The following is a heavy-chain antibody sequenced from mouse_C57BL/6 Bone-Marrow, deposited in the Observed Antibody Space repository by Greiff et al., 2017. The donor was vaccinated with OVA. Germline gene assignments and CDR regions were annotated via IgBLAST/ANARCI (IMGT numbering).Heavy chain of an antibody. CDR2: ISNLAYSI. D-gene: IGHD1-1*01. Sequence: EVMLVESGGGLVQPGGSLKLSCAASGFTFSDYGMAWVRQAPRKGPEWVAFISNLAYSIYYADTVTGRFTISRENAKNTLYLEMSSLRSEDTDMYYCACYYGSSYGFAYWGQGTLVTVSA. CDR3: ACYYGSSYGFAY. CDR1: GFTFSDYG. V-gene: IGHV5-15*01. J-gene: IGHJ3*01.